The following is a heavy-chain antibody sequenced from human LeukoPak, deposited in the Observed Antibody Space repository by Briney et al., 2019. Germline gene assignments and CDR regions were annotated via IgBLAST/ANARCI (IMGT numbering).Heavy chain of an antibody. CDR2: MNPNSGNT. CDR3: ARVPFSSSRMNWFDP. CDR1: GYTFTSYD. D-gene: IGHD6-6*01. V-gene: IGHV1-8*03. Sequence: GASVKVSCKASGYTFTSYDINWGRQATGQGLEWMGWMNPNSGNTGYAQKFQGRVTITRNTSISTAYMELSSLRSEDTAVYYCARVPFSSSRMNWFDPWGQGTLVTVSS. J-gene: IGHJ5*02.